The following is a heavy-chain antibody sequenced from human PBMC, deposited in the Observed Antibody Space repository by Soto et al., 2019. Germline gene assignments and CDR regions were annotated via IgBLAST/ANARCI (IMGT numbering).Heavy chain of an antibody. V-gene: IGHV4-59*13. D-gene: IGHD3-3*01. J-gene: IGHJ6*02. CDR2: LYYSGST. Sequence: AETLSLTCTVSGGSISSYYWSWIRQPPGKGLEGVGYLYYSGSTNYNPSLTSRGRRSVETSKIPSSLKLSSVTAADTGVYYSGRGCLWSGNYQGQNYYGMDFWGQDTTVTV. CDR1: GGSISSYY. CDR3: GRGCLWSGNYQGQNYYGMDF.